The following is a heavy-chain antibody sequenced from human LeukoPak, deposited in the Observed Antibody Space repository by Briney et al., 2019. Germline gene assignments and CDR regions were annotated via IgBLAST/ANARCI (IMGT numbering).Heavy chain of an antibody. CDR3: AKAMRWIAAAGIDY. CDR2: ISGSGGST. D-gene: IGHD6-13*01. CDR1: GFTFSSYA. Sequence: TGGSLRLSCAASGFTFSSYAMSWVRQAPGKGLEWVSAISGSGGSTYYADSVKGRFTISRDNSKNTLYLQMNSLRAEDTAVYYCAKAMRWIAAAGIDYWGQGTLVTVSS. J-gene: IGHJ4*02. V-gene: IGHV3-23*01.